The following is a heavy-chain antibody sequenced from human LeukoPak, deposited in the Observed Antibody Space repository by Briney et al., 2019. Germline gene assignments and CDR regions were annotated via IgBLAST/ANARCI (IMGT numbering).Heavy chain of an antibody. J-gene: IGHJ4*02. CDR2: ISSSGSTI. V-gene: IGHV3-48*03. CDR3: ARVPGPYCSGGSCYSMSGNY. Sequence: GGSLRLSCAASGFTFSSYEMNWVRQAPGKALEWVSYISSSGSTIYYADSVKGRFTISRDNAKNSLYLQMNSLRAEDTAVYYCARVPGPYCSGGSCYSMSGNYWGQGTLVTVSS. D-gene: IGHD2-15*01. CDR1: GFTFSSYE.